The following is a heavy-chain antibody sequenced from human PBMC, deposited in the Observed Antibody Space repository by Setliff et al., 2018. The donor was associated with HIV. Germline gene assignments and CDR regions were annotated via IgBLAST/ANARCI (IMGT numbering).Heavy chain of an antibody. Sequence: SETLSLTCIVSGGSISTYYWRWIRQFPGKELEWIGLIYSTGSTKYNPSLMSRVTMSVDTTKNQVSLSLFSATAADTATYYCARPKYSGSWYLYYWGQGTLVTVSS. CDR1: GGSISTYY. D-gene: IGHD1-26*01. CDR2: IYSTGST. CDR3: ARPKYSGSWYLYY. J-gene: IGHJ4*02. V-gene: IGHV4-59*08.